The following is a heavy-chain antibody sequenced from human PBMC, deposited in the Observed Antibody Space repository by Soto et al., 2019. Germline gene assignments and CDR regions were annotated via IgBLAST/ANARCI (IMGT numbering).Heavy chain of an antibody. CDR1: GYTFTTYA. V-gene: IGHV1-18*01. D-gene: IGHD3-9*01. J-gene: IGHJ5*02. CDR3: ARVSFDHFVHWFDP. Sequence: ASVKVSCKASGYTFTTYAVTCVRQAPGQGLEWMGWISTNNGNTNYAQKFQGRATMTTDTSKNQFSLLLNSVTPEDTAVYYCARVSFDHFVHWFDPWGQGTLVTV. CDR2: ISTNNGNT.